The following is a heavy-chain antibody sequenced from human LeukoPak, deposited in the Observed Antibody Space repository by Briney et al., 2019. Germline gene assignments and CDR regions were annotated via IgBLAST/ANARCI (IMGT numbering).Heavy chain of an antibody. CDR1: VYTFTSYY. CDR2: INPRAGGT. V-gene: IGHV1-46*01. Sequence: ASVKVSSTASVYTFTSYYMHWVRQTPGQRLESVGVINPRAGGTSYTQKFQGRGTMAKDTATSTVYMELSNLRSEDTAVYYCARGDIVVVVAANWFDPWGQGTLVTVSS. J-gene: IGHJ5*02. CDR3: ARGDIVVVVAANWFDP. D-gene: IGHD2-15*01.